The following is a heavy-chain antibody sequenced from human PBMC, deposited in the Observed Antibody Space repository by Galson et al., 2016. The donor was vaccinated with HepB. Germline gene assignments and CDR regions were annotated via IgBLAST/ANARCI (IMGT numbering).Heavy chain of an antibody. D-gene: IGHD4-17*01. CDR3: ATDREPFPYGDPGEYFQN. V-gene: IGHV1-18*01. J-gene: IGHJ1*01. Sequence: SVKVSCKASSDTFSNYGFNWVRQAPGQGLEWMGWTSVYNGNTNYVEKFQGRVSLTTDRSSSTAYMELWSLTSDDTAVYYCATDREPFPYGDPGEYFQNWGQGTLVIVSS. CDR2: TSVYNGNT. CDR1: SDTFSNYG.